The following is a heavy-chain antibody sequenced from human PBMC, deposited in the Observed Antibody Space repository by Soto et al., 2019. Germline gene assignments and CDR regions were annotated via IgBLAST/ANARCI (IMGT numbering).Heavy chain of an antibody. CDR2: ISWNSGSI. D-gene: IGHD2-15*01. Sequence: GGSLRLSCAASGFTFDDYAMHWVRQAPGKGLEWVSGISWNSGSIGYADSVKGRFTISRDNAKNSLYLQMNSLRAEDTALYYCAKGWDGGGSCCGYDAFDIWGQGTMVTVSS. J-gene: IGHJ3*02. V-gene: IGHV3-9*01. CDR3: AKGWDGGGSCCGYDAFDI. CDR1: GFTFDDYA.